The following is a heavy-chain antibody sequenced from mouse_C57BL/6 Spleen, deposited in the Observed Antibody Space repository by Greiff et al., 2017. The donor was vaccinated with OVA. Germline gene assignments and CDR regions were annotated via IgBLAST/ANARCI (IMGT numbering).Heavy chain of an antibody. CDR2: ISDGGSST. Sequence: EVMLVESGGGLVKPGGSLKLSCAASGFTFSSYAMSWVRQTPGKRLEWVATISDGGSSTYYPDNVKGRFTISRDNAKNDTYLQMCHLKSEDTAMYYSAREGGGNIYYAMDYWGQGTSVTVSS. V-gene: IGHV5-4*01. D-gene: IGHD1-1*02. J-gene: IGHJ4*01. CDR3: AREGGGNIYYAMDY. CDR1: GFTFSSYA.